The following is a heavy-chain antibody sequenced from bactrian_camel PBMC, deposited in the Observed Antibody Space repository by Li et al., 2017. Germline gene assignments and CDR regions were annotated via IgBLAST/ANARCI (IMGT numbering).Heavy chain of an antibody. CDR3: ASFQSNF. CDR2: INSGGGTT. V-gene: IGHV3S40*01. CDR1: GFTFSSYG. Sequence: DVQLVESGGGLVQSGGSLRLSCAASGFTFSSYGMVWVRQAPGKGLEWVSRINSGGGTTSYVGPVKGRFTISRDNAKNTLYLQMNSLQTEDTAVYYCASFQSNFWGQGTQVTVS. J-gene: IGHJ4*01.